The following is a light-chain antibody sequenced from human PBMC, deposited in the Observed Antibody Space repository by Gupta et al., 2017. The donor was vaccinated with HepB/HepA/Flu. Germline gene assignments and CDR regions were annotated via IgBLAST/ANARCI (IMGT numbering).Light chain of an antibody. CDR2: FGS. CDR3: METLQSPYT. Sequence: IVLTQSPLSLSVSPGEPASISCRSSQSLLQSNGYNYLDWYLQKPGQSPQLLIFFGSNRASWVSDRFSGTGSATDFTLEINRVEAEDVGVYYCMETLQSPYTFGQGTRLEIK. CDR1: QSLLQSNGYNY. V-gene: IGKV2-28*01. J-gene: IGKJ2*01.